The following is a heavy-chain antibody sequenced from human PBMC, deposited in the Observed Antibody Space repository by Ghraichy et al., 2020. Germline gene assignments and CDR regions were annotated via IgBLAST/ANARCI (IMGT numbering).Heavy chain of an antibody. CDR1: GGSFSGYY. Sequence: SETLSLTCAVYGGSFSGYYWSWIRQPPGKGLEWIGEINHSGSTNYNPSLKSRVTISVDTSKNQFSLKLSSVTAADTAVYYCARVKFPYYYGSGSSNWFDPWGQGTLVTVSS. CDR3: ARVKFPYYYGSGSSNWFDP. V-gene: IGHV4-34*01. J-gene: IGHJ5*02. D-gene: IGHD3-10*01. CDR2: INHSGST.